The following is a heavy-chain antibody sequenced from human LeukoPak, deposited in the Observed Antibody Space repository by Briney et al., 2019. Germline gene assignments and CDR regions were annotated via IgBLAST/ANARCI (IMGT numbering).Heavy chain of an antibody. CDR1: GGSFSGYY. V-gene: IGHV4-34*01. Sequence: SETLSLTCAVSGGSFSGYYWYWIRQPPGKGLEWIGEINHGESTNYNPSLKSRATLSVDTSKNQFSLKVTSVTAADTAVYYCARGRTYYYDTSGYYPSIYYGMDVWGQGTTVIVSS. D-gene: IGHD3-22*01. CDR3: ARGRTYYYDTSGYYPSIYYGMDV. CDR2: INHGEST. J-gene: IGHJ6*02.